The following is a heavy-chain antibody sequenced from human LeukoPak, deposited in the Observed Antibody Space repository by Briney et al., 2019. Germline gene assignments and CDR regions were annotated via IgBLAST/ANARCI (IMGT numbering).Heavy chain of an antibody. V-gene: IGHV3-48*03. Sequence: GGSLRLSCAASGFTFSSYEMNWVRQAPGKGLEWVSYISSSGSTIYYADSVKGRFTISRDNAKNSLYLQMNSLRAEDTAVYYRSGYSSGWYRNYWGQGTLVTVSS. J-gene: IGHJ4*02. CDR1: GFTFSSYE. CDR2: ISSSGSTI. CDR3: SGYSSGWYRNY. D-gene: IGHD6-19*01.